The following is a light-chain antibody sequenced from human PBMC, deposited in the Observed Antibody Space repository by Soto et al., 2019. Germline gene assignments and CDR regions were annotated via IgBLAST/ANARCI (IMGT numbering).Light chain of an antibody. CDR1: HILLHSNGYIY. Sequence: DIVSTHAPRSLVVTPGWAASIACRSGHILLHSNGYIYLDWFLQKPGQSPQLLIYLGSNRASGVPDRFSGSGSGTDFTLKISRVEAEDVGIYYCMQGLQDLTFGQGTRLEIK. J-gene: IGKJ5*01. CDR2: LGS. CDR3: MQGLQDLT. V-gene: IGKV2-28*01.